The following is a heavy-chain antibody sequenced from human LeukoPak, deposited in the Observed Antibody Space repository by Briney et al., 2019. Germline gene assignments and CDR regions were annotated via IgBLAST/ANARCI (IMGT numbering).Heavy chain of an antibody. V-gene: IGHV3-23*01. J-gene: IGHJ4*02. CDR2: ISGSGGST. CDR3: AKDDHGGSGWRDYYDY. Sequence: GGSLRLSCAASGFTFCTYAMSWVRQAPGKGLEWVSAISGSGGSTYYADSVKGRFTISRDNSRNTLSLQMNSLRAEDTAVYYCAKDDHGGSGWRDYYDYWGQGTLVTVSS. CDR1: GFTFCTYA. D-gene: IGHD6-19*01.